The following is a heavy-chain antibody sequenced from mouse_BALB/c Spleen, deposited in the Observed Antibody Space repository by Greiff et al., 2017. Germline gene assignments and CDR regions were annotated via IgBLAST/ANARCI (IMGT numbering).Heavy chain of an antibody. J-gene: IGHJ4*01. Sequence: EVQVVESGGGLVQPGGSLKLSCAASGFTFSSYGMSWVRQTPDKRLELVATINSNGGSTYYPDSVKGRFTISRDNAKNTLYLQMSSLKSEDTAMYYCARGAYYYGSSYVRDYAMDYWGQGTSVTVSS. CDR3: ARGAYYYGSSYVRDYAMDY. V-gene: IGHV5-6-3*01. CDR1: GFTFSSYG. CDR2: INSNGGST. D-gene: IGHD1-1*01.